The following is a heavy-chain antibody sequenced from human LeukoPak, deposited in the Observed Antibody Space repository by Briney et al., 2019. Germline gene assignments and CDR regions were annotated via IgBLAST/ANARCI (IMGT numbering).Heavy chain of an antibody. Sequence: PGGSLSFSWAASEIFITNYWMSGCRKTRGRGLEWVANIKQDGSEKNYVDSVKGRFTIFRDNARNSLYLQMNSLRAEDTAVYYCASHSYGYNHWGQGTLVIVSS. D-gene: IGHD3-16*01. CDR3: ASHSYGYNH. V-gene: IGHV3-7*01. CDR1: EIFITNYW. J-gene: IGHJ5*02. CDR2: IKQDGSEK.